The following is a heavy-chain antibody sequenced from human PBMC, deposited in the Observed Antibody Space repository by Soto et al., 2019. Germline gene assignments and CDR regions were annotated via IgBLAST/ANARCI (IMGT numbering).Heavy chain of an antibody. J-gene: IGHJ4*01. CDR2: ISGSVGST. CDR3: AKDQTSVRGVIISYFDY. D-gene: IGHD3-10*01. Sequence: GSLRLSCAASGFTFSSYAMSWVRQAPGKGLEWVSAISGSVGSTYYADSVKGRFTISRDNSKNTLYLQMNRLRAEDAAVYYCAKDQTSVRGVIISYFDYWGQGTLVTVSS. CDR1: GFTFSSYA. V-gene: IGHV3-23*01.